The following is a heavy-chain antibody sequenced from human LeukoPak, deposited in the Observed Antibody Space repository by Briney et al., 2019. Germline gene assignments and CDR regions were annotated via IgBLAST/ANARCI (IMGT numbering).Heavy chain of an antibody. D-gene: IGHD6-6*01. V-gene: IGHV3-53*01. CDR2: IYSGGST. CDR3: ARVGYSSSCFDY. J-gene: IGHJ4*02. CDR1: GFPVSINY. Sequence: GGSLRLFCAASGFPVSINYMSWVRQAPGKGLEWVSVIYSGGSTYYADSVKGRFTISRDNSKNTLYLQMNSLRAEDTAVYYCARVGYSSSCFDYWGQGTLVTVSS.